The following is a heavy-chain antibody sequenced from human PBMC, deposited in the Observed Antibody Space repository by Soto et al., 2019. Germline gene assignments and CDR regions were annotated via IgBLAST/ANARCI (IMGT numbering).Heavy chain of an antibody. Sequence: GGSLRLSCAASGFTFSSYSMNWVRQAPGKGLEWVSSISSSSSYIYYADSVKGRFTISRDNAKNSLYLQMNSLRAEDTAVYYCARGGGEYYDFWSGYYRIDAFDIWGQGTMVTV. CDR2: ISSSSSYI. V-gene: IGHV3-21*01. CDR1: GFTFSSYS. D-gene: IGHD3-3*01. J-gene: IGHJ3*02. CDR3: ARGGGEYYDFWSGYYRIDAFDI.